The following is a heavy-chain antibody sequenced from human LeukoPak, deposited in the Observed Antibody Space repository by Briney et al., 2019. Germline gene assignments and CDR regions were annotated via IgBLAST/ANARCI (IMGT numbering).Heavy chain of an antibody. V-gene: IGHV3-11*01. CDR2: ISSSGSTI. J-gene: IGHJ4*02. Sequence: GGSLRLSCAASGFTFSHYYMSWIRQAPGKGLEWVSYISSSGSTIYYADSVKGRFTISRDNAKNSLYLQMNSLRAEDTAVYYCARVAYSSSWRERYKYYLDYWGQGTLVTVSS. CDR3: ARVAYSSSWRERYKYYLDY. D-gene: IGHD6-13*01. CDR1: GFTFSHYY.